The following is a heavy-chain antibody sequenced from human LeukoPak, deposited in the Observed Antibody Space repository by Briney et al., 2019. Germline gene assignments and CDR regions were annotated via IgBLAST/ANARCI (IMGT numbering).Heavy chain of an antibody. D-gene: IGHD6-19*01. CDR1: GYTFTSYD. J-gene: IGHJ4*02. CDR2: MNPNSGNT. V-gene: IGHV1-8*03. CDR3: ARGPGIAVAGNDYYFDY. Sequence: ASVKVSCKASGYTFTSYDINWVRQATGQGLEWMGWMNPNSGNTGYAQKFQGRVTITRNTSISTAYMELSSLRSEDTAVYYCARGPGIAVAGNDYYFDYWGQGTLVTVSS.